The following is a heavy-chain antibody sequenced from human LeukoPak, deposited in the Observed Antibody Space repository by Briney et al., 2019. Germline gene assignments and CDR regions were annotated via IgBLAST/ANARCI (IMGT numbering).Heavy chain of an antibody. V-gene: IGHV3-23*01. D-gene: IGHD4-11*01. CDR1: GFTFNTFA. CDR3: AKRMTTLGGPFDI. Sequence: GGSLRLSCAASGFTFNTFAMSWVRQAPGKGLECVSIINDGGGDTYYADSVKGRCSISRDNSKHTLYLQMNSLRADDTAVYYCAKRMTTLGGPFDIWGQGTMVTVSS. J-gene: IGHJ3*02. CDR2: INDGGGDT.